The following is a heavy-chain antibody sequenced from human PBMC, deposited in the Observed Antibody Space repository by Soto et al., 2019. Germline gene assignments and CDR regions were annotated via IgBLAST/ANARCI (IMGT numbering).Heavy chain of an antibody. Sequence: QVQLVESGGGVVQPGRSLRLSCAASGFTFSSYGMHWVRQAPGKGLEWVAVISYDGSHKYYADSVKGRFTISRDKSKNTLDLQMNSLRAADTAVYYCAKDYGSGPGSYFDYWGQGTLVTVSS. CDR3: AKDYGSGPGSYFDY. CDR1: GFTFSSYG. V-gene: IGHV3-30*18. J-gene: IGHJ4*02. D-gene: IGHD3-10*01. CDR2: ISYDGSHK.